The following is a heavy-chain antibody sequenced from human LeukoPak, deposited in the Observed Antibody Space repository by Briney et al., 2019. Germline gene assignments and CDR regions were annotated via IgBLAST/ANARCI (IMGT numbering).Heavy chain of an antibody. CDR1: GYTLTELS. CDR3: ARVLLVVPAAMRIVEGFDP. D-gene: IGHD2-2*01. Sequence: ASVKVSCKVSGYTLTELSMHWVRQAPGKGLEWMGGFDPEDGETIYAQKLQGRVTMTTDTSTSTAYMELRSLRSDDTAVYYCARVLLVVPAAMRIVEGFDPWGQGTLVTVSS. CDR2: FDPEDGET. V-gene: IGHV1-24*01. J-gene: IGHJ5*02.